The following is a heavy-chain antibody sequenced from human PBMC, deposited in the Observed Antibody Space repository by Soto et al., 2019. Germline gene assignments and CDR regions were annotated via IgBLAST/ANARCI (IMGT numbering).Heavy chain of an antibody. V-gene: IGHV3-23*01. J-gene: IGHJ6*02. CDR2: ISGTGVST. Sequence: PGGSLRLSCAASGFTFSSYAMSWVRQAPGKGLEWVSAISGTGVSTFYADSVKGRFTISRDNSKNTLYLQMNSLRVEDTAIYYCAKNRDGYYYTGTDVWGQGTTVTVSS. CDR3: AKNRDGYYYTGTDV. CDR1: GFTFSSYA.